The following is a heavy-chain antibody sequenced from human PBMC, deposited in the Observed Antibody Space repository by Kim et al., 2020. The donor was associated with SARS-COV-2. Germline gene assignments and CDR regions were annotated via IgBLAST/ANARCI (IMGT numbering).Heavy chain of an antibody. Sequence: SLKRRVTISVDTSKNQFSLKLSSVTAADTAVYYCASLYYDILTGQYYFDYWGQGTLVTVSS. V-gene: IGHV4-39*01. CDR3: ASLYYDILTGQYYFDY. J-gene: IGHJ4*02. D-gene: IGHD3-9*01.